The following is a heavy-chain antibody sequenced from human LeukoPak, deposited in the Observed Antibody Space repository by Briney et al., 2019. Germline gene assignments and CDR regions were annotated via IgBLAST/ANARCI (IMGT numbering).Heavy chain of an antibody. CDR2: ISVYNV. V-gene: IGHV1-18*01. CDR3: ARGRRDGLWEFDY. Sequence: ASVKVSCKASGYSFTTYGIMWVRQAPGQGLEWMGWISVYNVKYAQNLQGRVTMTRNTSISTAYMELSSLRSEDTAVYYCARGRRDGLWEFDYWGQGTLVTVSS. D-gene: IGHD5-18*01. J-gene: IGHJ4*02. CDR1: GYSFTTYG.